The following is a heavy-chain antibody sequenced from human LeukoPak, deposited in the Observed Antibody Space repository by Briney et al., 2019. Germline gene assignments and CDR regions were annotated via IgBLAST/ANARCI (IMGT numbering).Heavy chain of an antibody. D-gene: IGHD2-15*01. J-gene: IGHJ6*02. CDR1: GGTFSSYA. CDR3: AREGSCSSGSCYSHYYCMDV. CDR2: IIPIFGTA. V-gene: IGHV1-69*13. Sequence: SVKVSCKASGGTFSSYAISWVRQAPGQGLEWMGGIIPIFGTANYAQKFQGRVTLTADESTSTAYMELSSLRSEDTAVYYCAREGSCSSGSCYSHYYCMDVWGQGTTVTVSS.